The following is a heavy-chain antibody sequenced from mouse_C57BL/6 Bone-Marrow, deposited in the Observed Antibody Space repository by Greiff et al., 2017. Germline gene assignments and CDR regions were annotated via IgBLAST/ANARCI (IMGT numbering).Heavy chain of an antibody. CDR3: APFPFAY. J-gene: IGHJ3*01. CDR1: GYTFTSYW. CDR2: IHPNSGST. V-gene: IGHV1-64*01. Sequence: QVQLQQPGAELVKPGASVKLSCKASGYTFTSYWMHWVKQRPGQGLEWIGMIHPNSGSTNYNDKFKGKATLTVDKSTSTAYMQLSSLTSEDSAVYYCAPFPFAYWGQGTLVTVSA.